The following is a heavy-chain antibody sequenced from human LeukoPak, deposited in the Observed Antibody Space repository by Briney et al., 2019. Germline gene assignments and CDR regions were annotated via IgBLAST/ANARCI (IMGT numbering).Heavy chain of an antibody. CDR1: GFTFSSYA. CDR2: ISGSGGST. V-gene: IGHV3-23*01. J-gene: IGHJ2*01. Sequence: SGGSLRLSCAASGFTFSSYAMSWVRQAPGKGLEWVSAISGSGGSTYYADSVKGRFTISRDNSKNTLYLQMNSLRAEDTAVYYCAKDDYGDSRGDWYFDLWGRGTLVTVSS. D-gene: IGHD4-17*01. CDR3: AKDDYGDSRGDWYFDL.